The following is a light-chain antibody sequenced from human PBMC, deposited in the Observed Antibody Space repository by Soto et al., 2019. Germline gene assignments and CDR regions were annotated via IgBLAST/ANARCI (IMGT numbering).Light chain of an antibody. CDR1: QNIGYW. CDR3: QQYNTYSRT. Sequence: DIPMTQSPSTLSASVGDRVTITSRASQNIGYWLAWYQQKPGKAPNLLIYKASNLESGVPSRFSGSGSGTEFTLTISSLQPHDFATYYCQQYNTYSRTFGQGTKVEI. V-gene: IGKV1-5*03. CDR2: KAS. J-gene: IGKJ1*01.